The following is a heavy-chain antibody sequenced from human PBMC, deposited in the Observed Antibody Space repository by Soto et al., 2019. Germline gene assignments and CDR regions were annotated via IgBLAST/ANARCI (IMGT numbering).Heavy chain of an antibody. J-gene: IGHJ3*02. CDR2: IIPIFGTA. Sequence: SVKVTCKASGGTLISYAVGWVRRAPGQGLEWMGGIIPIFGTANYAQKFQCRVTITADESTSTAYMELSSLRSEDTAVYYCARELCSGGSPHDPRPAGYAFDICGQGTMVTVSS. CDR3: ARELCSGGSPHDPRPAGYAFDI. CDR1: GGTLISYA. V-gene: IGHV1-69*01. D-gene: IGHD2-15*01.